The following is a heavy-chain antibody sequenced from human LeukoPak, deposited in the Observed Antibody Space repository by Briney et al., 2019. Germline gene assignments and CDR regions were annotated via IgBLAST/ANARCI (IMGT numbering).Heavy chain of an antibody. CDR2: VYHSGST. V-gene: IGHV4-38-2*02. J-gene: IGHJ4*02. CDR1: GFSISSGFY. D-gene: IGHD3-3*01. CDR3: ARGLEWLLHY. Sequence: SETLSLTCSVSGFSISSGFYWGWIRQPPGKGLEWIGRVYHSGSTYYDPSLQSRVTISVDTSRNQFSLKLSSVTAADTAVYYCARGLEWLLHYWGQGTLVTVSS.